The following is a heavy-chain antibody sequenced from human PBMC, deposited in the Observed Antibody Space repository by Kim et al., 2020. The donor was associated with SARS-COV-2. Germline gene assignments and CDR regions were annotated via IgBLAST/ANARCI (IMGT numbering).Heavy chain of an antibody. CDR3: AKDLSSGWFDY. Sequence: GGSLRLSCAASGFTFSSYGMHWVRQAPGKGLEWVAVIWYDGSNKYYADSVKGRFTISRDNSKNTLYLQMNSLRAEDTAVYYCAKDLSSGWFDYWGQGTLVTVSS. CDR1: GFTFSSYG. CDR2: IWYDGSNK. J-gene: IGHJ4*02. V-gene: IGHV3-33*06. D-gene: IGHD6-19*01.